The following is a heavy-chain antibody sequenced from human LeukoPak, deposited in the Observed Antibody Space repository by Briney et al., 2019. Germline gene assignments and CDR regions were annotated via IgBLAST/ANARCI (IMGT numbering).Heavy chain of an antibody. CDR3: AENGLERRKAFDI. J-gene: IGHJ3*02. CDR1: GGSISSHY. V-gene: IGHV4-4*07. CDR2: IYTSGST. D-gene: IGHD1-1*01. Sequence: SETLSLTCTVSGGSISSHYWSWIRQPAGKGLEWIGRIYTSGSTNYNPSLKSRVTMSVDTSKNQFSLKLSSVTAADTAVYYCAENGLERRKAFDIWGQGTMVTVSS.